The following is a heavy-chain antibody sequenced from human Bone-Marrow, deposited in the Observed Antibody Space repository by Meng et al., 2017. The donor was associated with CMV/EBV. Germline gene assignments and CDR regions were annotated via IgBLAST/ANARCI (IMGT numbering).Heavy chain of an antibody. CDR2: IIPILGIA. J-gene: IGHJ4*02. V-gene: IGHV1-69*10. CDR3: ARVNGYDLTKVYY. CDR1: GGTFSSYA. D-gene: IGHD1-20*01. Sequence: AVKVSCKASGGTFSSYAISWVRQAPGQGLEWMGGIIPILGIANYAQKFQGRVTITADKSTNTAFMEPSSLRSEDTAVYYCARVNGYDLTKVYYWGQGTLVTVSS.